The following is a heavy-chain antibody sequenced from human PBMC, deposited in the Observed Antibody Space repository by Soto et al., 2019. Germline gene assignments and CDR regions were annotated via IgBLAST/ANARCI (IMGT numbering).Heavy chain of an antibody. CDR3: AKDSIARHHTVTYDY. CDR1: GFTFSSYG. Sequence: GGSLRLSCAASGFTFSSYGMHWVRQAPGKGLEWVAVISYDGSNKYYADSVKGRFTISRDNSKNTLYLQMNSLRAEDTAVYYCAKDSIARHHTVTYDYWGQGTLVTVSS. V-gene: IGHV3-30*18. J-gene: IGHJ4*02. CDR2: ISYDGSNK. D-gene: IGHD4-17*01.